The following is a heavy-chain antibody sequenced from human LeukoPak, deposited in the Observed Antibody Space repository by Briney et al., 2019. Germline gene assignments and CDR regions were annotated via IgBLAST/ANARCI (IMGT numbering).Heavy chain of an antibody. CDR2: IWYDGSSK. CDR3: ARGDDSQQRNDALDI. V-gene: IGHV3-33*01. Sequence: PGGSLRLSCAASGFTFSNYGMHWVRQAPGKGLEWVAAIWYDGSSKYYGDSVKGRFTISRDNSKNTLYLQMNSLRAEDTAAYYCARGDDSQQRNDALDIWGQGTMVTVSS. D-gene: IGHD3-16*01. J-gene: IGHJ3*02. CDR1: GFTFSNYG.